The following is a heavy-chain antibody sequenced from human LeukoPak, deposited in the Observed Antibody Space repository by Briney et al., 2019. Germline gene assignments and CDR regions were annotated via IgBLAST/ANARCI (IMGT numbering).Heavy chain of an antibody. CDR3: ARGMTTPSA. J-gene: IGHJ4*02. Sequence: GGSLRLSCAASGFTFNSYAMHWVRQAPGKGLEWVAVISFDGSDQYYADSVKGRFTISRDNAKNTLYLQMNSLRAEDTAVYYCARGMTTPSARGQGTLVTVSS. D-gene: IGHD4-17*01. CDR1: GFTFNSYA. CDR2: ISFDGSDQ. V-gene: IGHV3-30-3*01.